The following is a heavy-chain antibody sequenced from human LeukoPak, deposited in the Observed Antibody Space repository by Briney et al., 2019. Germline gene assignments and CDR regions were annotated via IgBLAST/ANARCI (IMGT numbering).Heavy chain of an antibody. V-gene: IGHV4-59*08. J-gene: IGHJ4*02. CDR2: IYYSGST. CDR1: GGSISSYY. D-gene: IGHD1-26*01. Sequence: SETLSLTCTVSGGSISSYYWSWIRQPPGKGLEWIGYIYYSGSTNYNPSLKSRVTISVDTSKNQFSLKLSSVTAADTAVYYCARHDGVVGATRQFGYWGQGTLVTVSS. CDR3: ARHDGVVGATRQFGY.